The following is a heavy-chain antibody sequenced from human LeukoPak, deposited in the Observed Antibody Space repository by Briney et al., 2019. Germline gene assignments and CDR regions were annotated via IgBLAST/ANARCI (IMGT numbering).Heavy chain of an antibody. CDR3: ARDQMNTLYGDYGVTIIYYYYGMDV. CDR1: GFTFSNYW. V-gene: IGHV3-7*01. J-gene: IGHJ6*02. CDR2: IKQDGSEK. Sequence: GGSLRLSCAASGFTFSNYWMSWVRQAPGKGLEWVANIKQDGSEKYYVKSVKGRFTISRDNAKNSLYLQMNSLRAEDTAVYYCARDQMNTLYGDYGVTIIYYYYGMDVWGQGTTVTVSS. D-gene: IGHD4-17*01.